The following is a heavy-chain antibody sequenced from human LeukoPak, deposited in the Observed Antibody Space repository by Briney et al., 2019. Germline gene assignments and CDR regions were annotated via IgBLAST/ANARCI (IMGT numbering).Heavy chain of an antibody. Sequence: GGSLRLSCAASGFTFSGSTVHWVRQASGKGLDWVGHIRTKANNYATAYAASVKGRFTISRDDSKNTAYLQMNSLKIEDTAEYYCSRHEALPGDYWGQGTLVTVSS. CDR3: SRHEALPGDY. V-gene: IGHV3-73*01. CDR2: IRTKANNYAT. D-gene: IGHD2-21*02. CDR1: GFTFSGST. J-gene: IGHJ4*02.